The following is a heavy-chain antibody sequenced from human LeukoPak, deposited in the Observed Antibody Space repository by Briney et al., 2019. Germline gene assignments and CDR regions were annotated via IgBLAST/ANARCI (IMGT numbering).Heavy chain of an antibody. V-gene: IGHV4-38-2*01. Sequence: SETLSLTCAVSGYSISSGYYWGWIRQPPGKGLEWIGSIYHSGSTYYNPSLKSRVTISVDTSKNQLSLKLSSVTAADTAVYYCARGVAAAGNDYWGQGTLVTVSS. D-gene: IGHD6-13*01. CDR1: GYSISSGYY. CDR3: ARGVAAAGNDY. CDR2: IYHSGST. J-gene: IGHJ4*02.